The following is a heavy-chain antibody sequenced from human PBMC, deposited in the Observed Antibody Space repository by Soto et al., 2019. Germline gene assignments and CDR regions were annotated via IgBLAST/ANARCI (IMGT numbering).Heavy chain of an antibody. CDR3: ARFFYNWNGLDY. J-gene: IGHJ4*02. CDR2: IYYIGNT. CDR1: GGSISDGSFY. D-gene: IGHD1-20*01. V-gene: IGHV4-39*01. Sequence: SETLSLTCTVSGGSISDGSFYWGWIRQPPGKGLEWIGTIYYIGNTYYNWSLKSRVTISADTSKNQFSLKLTSVTAADTAVYYGARFFYNWNGLDYWGQGTPVTVSS.